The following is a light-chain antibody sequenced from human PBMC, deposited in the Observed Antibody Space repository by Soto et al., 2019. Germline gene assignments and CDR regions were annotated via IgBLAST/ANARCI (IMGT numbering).Light chain of an antibody. CDR2: AAS. CDR1: QSISSY. V-gene: IGKV1-39*01. CDR3: QQSYSTPET. Sequence: DIQMTQSPSSLSASVGDRVTITCRASQSISSYLNWYQQKPGNAPTLLIYAASSLQSGVPSRFSGSGSGTDFTLTISSLQPEDFATYYCQQSYSTPETFGQGTRLEIK. J-gene: IGKJ5*01.